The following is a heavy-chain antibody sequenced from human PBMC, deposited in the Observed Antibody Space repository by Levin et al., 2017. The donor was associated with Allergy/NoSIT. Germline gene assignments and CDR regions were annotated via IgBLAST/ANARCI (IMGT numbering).Heavy chain of an antibody. Sequence: SQTLSLTCTVSGGSITSYYWSWVRQPPGKGLEWIGYIYYTGSTNYNPSLKSRVTISVDTSKNQFSLRLSSVTGADTALYYCARINYYSYYMDVWGKGTTVTVSS. D-gene: IGHD3-16*01. J-gene: IGHJ6*03. CDR2: IYYTGST. V-gene: IGHV4-59*01. CDR1: GGSITSYY. CDR3: ARINYYSYYMDV.